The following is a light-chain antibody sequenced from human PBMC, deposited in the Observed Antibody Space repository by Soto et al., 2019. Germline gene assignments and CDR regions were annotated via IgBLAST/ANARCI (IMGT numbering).Light chain of an antibody. Sequence: EIVLTQSPGTLSLSPGERATLSCRATESVSSNYLAWDQQKPGQAPRVLIYGASIRATGIPDRFSGSGSETDFTLTISRLEPEDFAVYYCQQYGTSPRTFGQGTKVEIK. J-gene: IGKJ1*01. CDR2: GAS. CDR1: ESVSSNY. V-gene: IGKV3-20*01. CDR3: QQYGTSPRT.